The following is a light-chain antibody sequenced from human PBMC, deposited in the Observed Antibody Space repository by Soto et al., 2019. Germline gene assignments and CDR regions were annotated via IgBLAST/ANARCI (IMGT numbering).Light chain of an antibody. CDR2: GAS. Sequence: EIVMTQSPATLSVSPGERATLSCRASQSVSSNLAWYQQKPGQAPRLLIYGASTRATGIPARFSGSGSGTVFTLTISSLQSEDFAVYYCQQYNNLGGYTFGQGTKLEIK. J-gene: IGKJ2*01. CDR3: QQYNNLGGYT. CDR1: QSVSSN. V-gene: IGKV3-15*01.